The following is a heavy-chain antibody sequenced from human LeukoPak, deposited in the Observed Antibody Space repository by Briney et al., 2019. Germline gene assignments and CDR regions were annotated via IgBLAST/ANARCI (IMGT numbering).Heavy chain of an antibody. D-gene: IGHD5-12*01. CDR3: ARPGMATIENAFDI. Sequence: PSETLSLTCAVYGGSFSGYYWSWIRQPPGKGLEWIGEINHSGSTNYNPSLKSRVTISVDTSKNQFSLKLSSVTAADTAVYYCARPGMATIENAFDIWGQGTMVTVSS. V-gene: IGHV4-34*01. CDR2: INHSGST. CDR1: GGSFSGYY. J-gene: IGHJ3*02.